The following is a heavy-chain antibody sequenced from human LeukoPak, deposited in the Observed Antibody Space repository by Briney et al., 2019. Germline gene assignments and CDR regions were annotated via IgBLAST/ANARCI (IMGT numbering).Heavy chain of an antibody. Sequence: GGSLRLSCAASGFTVNSNLMSWVRQAPGKGLEWVSVIYGGDTTYYADSVKGRFTISRDISKNTLYLQMNSLRAEDTAVYYCARGHRDSGSDTRAYFEYSGPRDLWTVSS. J-gene: IGHJ4*02. CDR3: ARGHRDSGSDTRAYFEY. V-gene: IGHV3-53*01. D-gene: IGHD1-26*01. CDR2: IYGGDTT. CDR1: GFTVNSNL.